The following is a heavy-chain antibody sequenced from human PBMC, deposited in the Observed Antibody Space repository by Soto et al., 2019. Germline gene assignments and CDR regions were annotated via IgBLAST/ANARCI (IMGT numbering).Heavy chain of an antibody. J-gene: IGHJ4*02. CDR2: IIPLFGTP. V-gene: IGHV1-69*01. CDR3: ARDGTIQMANCDF. CDR1: GGPFSSYG. D-gene: IGHD1-1*01. Sequence: QVLLMQSGAEVKKPGSSVKVSCTSSGGPFSSYGISWVRQVPGQGLEWLGGIIPLFGTPSYARKFQDRLRISADESTTTAYIALSRLTSEDTAVYWWARDGTIQMANCDFWGQGKRVTVSS.